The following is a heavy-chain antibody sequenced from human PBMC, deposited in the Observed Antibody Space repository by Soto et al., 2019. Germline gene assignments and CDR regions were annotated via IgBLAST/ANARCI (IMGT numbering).Heavy chain of an antibody. CDR3: PRDWVPPGTHGYDS. CDR2: IYSSGDT. CDR1: GGSVTSGGYY. J-gene: IGHJ5*01. V-gene: IGHV4-31*03. D-gene: IGHD7-27*01. Sequence: QVQLQESGPGLVRPSQTLSLTCTVSGGSVTSGGYYWSWIRHCPGKGLEWMGYIYSSGDTTYNPSLNSRVAMSLDTSKNQFSLRLTSVTVADTAIYYCPRDWVPPGTHGYDSWGQGILVTVSS.